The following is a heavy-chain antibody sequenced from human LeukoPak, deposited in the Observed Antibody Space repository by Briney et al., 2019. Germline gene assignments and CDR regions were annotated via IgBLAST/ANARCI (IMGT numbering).Heavy chain of an antibody. CDR3: ATTIPPYYDILTGYSDY. J-gene: IGHJ4*02. CDR1: GFTFSSYA. CDR2: ISGSGGST. V-gene: IGHV3-23*01. D-gene: IGHD3-9*01. Sequence: PGGSLRLSCAASGFTFSSYAMSWVRQAPGKGLEWVSAISGSGGSTYYADSVKGRFTISRDNSKNTLYLQMNSLRAEETAVYYCATTIPPYYDILTGYSDYWGQGTLVTVSS.